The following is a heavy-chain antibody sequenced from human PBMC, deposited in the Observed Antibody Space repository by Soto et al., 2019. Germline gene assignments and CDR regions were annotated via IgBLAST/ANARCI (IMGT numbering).Heavy chain of an antibody. CDR2: IYYSGST. D-gene: IGHD6-13*01. CDR3: ARFYLAAAGTQGTYYYYGMDV. J-gene: IGHJ6*02. Sequence: PSETLSLTCTVSGGSISSYYWSWIRQPPGKGLEWIGYIYYSGSTNYNPSLKSRVTISVDTSKNQFSLKLSSVTAADTAVYYCARFYLAAAGTQGTYYYYGMDVWGQGTTVIVSS. V-gene: IGHV4-59*01. CDR1: GGSISSYY.